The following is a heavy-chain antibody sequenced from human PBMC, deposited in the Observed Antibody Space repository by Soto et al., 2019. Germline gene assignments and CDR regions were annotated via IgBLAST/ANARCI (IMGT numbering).Heavy chain of an antibody. V-gene: IGHV5-51*01. CDR3: AGQVGHDFWSGYYPGYYYYSYMDV. J-gene: IGHJ6*03. CDR2: IYPGDSDT. D-gene: IGHD3-3*01. CDR1: GYSFTSYW. Sequence: PGESLKISCKGSGYSFTSYWIGWVRQMPVKGLEWMGIIYPGDSDTRYSLSFQGQVTISADKSISTAYLQWSSLKASDTAMYYCAGQVGHDFWSGYYPGYYYYSYMDVWGKGTTVTVSS.